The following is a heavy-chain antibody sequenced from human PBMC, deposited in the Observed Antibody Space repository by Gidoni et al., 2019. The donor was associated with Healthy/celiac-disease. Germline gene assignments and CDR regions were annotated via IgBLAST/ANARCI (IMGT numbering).Heavy chain of an antibody. D-gene: IGHD4-4*01. CDR2: IAYDGSNK. V-gene: IGHV3-30-3*01. CDR3: ARDRGGNYWFDY. CDR1: GFTFSSYA. J-gene: IGHJ4*02. Sequence: QVQLVQSGGGAVQPGRPPRLSSAASGFTFSSYALQWVRRAPGKGLGWVAVIAYDGSNKSYADSVKGRFTISRDNSKNTLYLQMNSLGAEDTAVYYCARDRGGNYWFDYWGQGTLVTVSS.